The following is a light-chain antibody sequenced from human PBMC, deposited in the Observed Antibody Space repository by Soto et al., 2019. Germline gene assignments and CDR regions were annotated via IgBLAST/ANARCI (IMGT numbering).Light chain of an antibody. V-gene: IGKV3-11*01. CDR2: DAS. CDR3: QQRSNWPPVIT. CDR1: QSFSSD. Sequence: EIVLTQSPATLSLSPGERATLSCRAIQSFSSDLAWYQQKPGQAPRLLIYDASKRATGIPARFSGRGSGTDFTLTISSLEPEDFAVYYCQQRSNWPPVITFGQGTRLEIK. J-gene: IGKJ5*01.